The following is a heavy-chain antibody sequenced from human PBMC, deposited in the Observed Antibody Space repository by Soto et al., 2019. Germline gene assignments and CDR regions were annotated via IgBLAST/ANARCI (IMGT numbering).Heavy chain of an antibody. CDR1: GFTFRSYG. Sequence: LRPSCAASGFTFRSYGMHWVRQAPGKGLEWVAVISYDGSNKYYADSVKGRFTISRDNSQNTLYLQMNSLRADDTAVYYCARAEAVAGPYYFDSWGQGTLVTVSS. J-gene: IGHJ4*02. V-gene: IGHV3-30*03. CDR2: ISYDGSNK. CDR3: ARAEAVAGPYYFDS. D-gene: IGHD6-19*01.